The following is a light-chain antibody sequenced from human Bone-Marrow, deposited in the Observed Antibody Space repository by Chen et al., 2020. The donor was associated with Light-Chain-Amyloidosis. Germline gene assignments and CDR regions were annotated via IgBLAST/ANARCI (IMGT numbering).Light chain of an antibody. CDR3: QSYQGSSQGV. V-gene: IGLV6-57*01. CDR2: EDD. J-gene: IGLJ3*02. Sequence: FMLTPPPSVSESPGETVILSCPRRSGSIATNYVQWYQQRPGSSPPTVIYEDDQRPSGVPDRFSGSIDRSSNSASLTISGLKTEDEADYYCQSYQGSSQGVFGGGTKLTVL. CDR1: SGSIATNY.